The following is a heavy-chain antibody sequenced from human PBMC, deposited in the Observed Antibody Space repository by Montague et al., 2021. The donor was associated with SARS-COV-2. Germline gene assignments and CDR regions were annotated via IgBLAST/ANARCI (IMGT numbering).Heavy chain of an antibody. V-gene: IGHV4-34*01. CDR3: ARVGRQQLVRLSGMDV. J-gene: IGHJ6*02. D-gene: IGHD6-13*01. Sequence: SETLSLTCAVYGGSFSGYYWGWIRQPPGKGLEWIGSIYYSGSTXXXPSXXXRVTISVDTSKNQFSLKLSSVTAADTAVYYCARVGRQQLVRLSGMDVWGQGTTVTVSS. CDR1: GGSFSGYY. CDR2: IYYSGST.